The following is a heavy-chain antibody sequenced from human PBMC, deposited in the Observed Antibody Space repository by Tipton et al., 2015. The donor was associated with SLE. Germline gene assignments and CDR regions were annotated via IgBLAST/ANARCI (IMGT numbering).Heavy chain of an antibody. CDR3: ASWEDYYDSSGGAFDI. J-gene: IGHJ3*02. CDR2: IYTSGST. D-gene: IGHD3-22*01. V-gene: IGHV4-4*07. CDR1: GGSISSYY. Sequence: TLSLTCTVSGGSISSYYWSWIRQPAGKGLEWIGRIYTSGSTNYNPSLKSRVTMSVDTSKNQFSLKLSSVTAADTAVYYCASWEDYYDSSGGAFDIWGQGTMVTVSS.